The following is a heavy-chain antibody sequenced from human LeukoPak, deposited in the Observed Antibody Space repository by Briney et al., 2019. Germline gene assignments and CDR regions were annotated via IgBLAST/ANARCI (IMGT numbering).Heavy chain of an antibody. J-gene: IGHJ4*02. CDR2: IYSSGST. CDR1: GDSISSGSYY. Sequence: SQTVSLTCTVSGDSISSGSYYWSWIRQPAGKGLEWIGRIYSSGSTNYNPSLKSRVTISVDTSKNQFSLKLSSVTAADTAIYYCARAYVMVRGVLIDYWGQGTLVTVSS. CDR3: ARAYVMVRGVLIDY. V-gene: IGHV4-61*02. D-gene: IGHD3-10*01.